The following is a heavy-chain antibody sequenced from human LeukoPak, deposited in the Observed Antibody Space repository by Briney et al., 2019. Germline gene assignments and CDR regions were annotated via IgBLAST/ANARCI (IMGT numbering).Heavy chain of an antibody. CDR1: GLTVSSNY. CDR2: IYSGGST. Sequence: GGSLRLSCAASGLTVSSNYMSWVRQAPGKGLEWVSVIYSGGSTYYADSVKGRFTISRDNSKNTLYLQMNSLRAEDTAVYYCARGTYYYDSSGYYYGYRGQGTLVTVSS. J-gene: IGHJ4*02. D-gene: IGHD3-22*01. V-gene: IGHV3-53*01. CDR3: ARGTYYYDSSGYYYGY.